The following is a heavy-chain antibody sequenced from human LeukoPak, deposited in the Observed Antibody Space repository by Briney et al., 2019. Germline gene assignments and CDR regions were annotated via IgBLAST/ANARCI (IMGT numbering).Heavy chain of an antibody. CDR1: GFTFSSYE. CDR3: ARESSSWYGGFDY. CDR2: ISSSGRTM. V-gene: IGHV3-48*03. Sequence: GGSLRLSCAASGFTFSSYEMNWVRQAPGKGLEWVSYISSSGRTMYYADSVKGRFTISRDNAKNSLYLQMNSLSAEDTAVYYCARESSSWYGGFDYWGQGTLVTVSS. D-gene: IGHD6-13*01. J-gene: IGHJ4*02.